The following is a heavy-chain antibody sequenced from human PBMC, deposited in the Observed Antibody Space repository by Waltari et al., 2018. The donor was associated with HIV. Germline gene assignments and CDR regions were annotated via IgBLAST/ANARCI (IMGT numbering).Heavy chain of an antibody. D-gene: IGHD4-17*01. J-gene: IGHJ4*02. CDR2: ISDSGGGT. CDR1: GFTFSSYA. CDR3: ARSFYHYGDYTF. V-gene: IGHV3-23*01. Sequence: EERLLESGGGLVQPGGSLRLSCEASGFTFSSYAMSWVRQAPGKGLEWVSSISDSGGGTYYADSVKGRFTISWDNSKNTLFLQMNSLRGEDTAVYYCARSFYHYGDYTFWGQGTLVSVSS.